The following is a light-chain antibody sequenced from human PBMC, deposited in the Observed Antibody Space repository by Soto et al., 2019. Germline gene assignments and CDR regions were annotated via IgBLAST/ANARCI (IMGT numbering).Light chain of an antibody. CDR2: GAS. Sequence: EIVMTQSPATLSVSPGERAPLSCRASQSASRNLAWYQQKPGQAPRLLMYGASTRATGIPAMFSGSGSGTEFTLTISSLQSEDFAFYYCQQYNKWPLTFGGGTKVEIK. J-gene: IGKJ4*01. V-gene: IGKV3-15*01. CDR3: QQYNKWPLT. CDR1: QSASRN.